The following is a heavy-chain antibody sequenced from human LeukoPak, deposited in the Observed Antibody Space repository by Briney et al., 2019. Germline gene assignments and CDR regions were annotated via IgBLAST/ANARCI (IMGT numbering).Heavy chain of an antibody. D-gene: IGHD4-17*01. J-gene: IGHJ4*02. CDR3: AKLSRGEPNDY. V-gene: IGHV3-21*04. CDR1: GFTFISYW. Sequence: SGGSLRLSCAAPGFTFISYWMSWVRQAPGKGLEWVSSISSSSSYIYYADSVKSRFTISRDNAKKSRYLQMNTLRAEDTATYYCAKLSRGEPNDYWGQGTLVTVSS. CDR2: ISSSSSYI.